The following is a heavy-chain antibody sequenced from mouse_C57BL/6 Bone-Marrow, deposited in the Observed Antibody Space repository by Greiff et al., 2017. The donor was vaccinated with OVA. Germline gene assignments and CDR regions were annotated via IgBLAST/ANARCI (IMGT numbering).Heavy chain of an antibody. Sequence: VKLQESGAELARPGASVKLSCKASGYTFTSYGISWVKQRTGQGLEWIGEIYPRSGNTYYNEKFKGKATLTADKSSSTAYMELRSLTSEDSAVYFCAGGNPYAMDYWGQGTSVTVSS. J-gene: IGHJ4*01. CDR2: IYPRSGNT. V-gene: IGHV1-81*01. CDR1: GYTFTSYG. D-gene: IGHD2-1*01. CDR3: AGGNPYAMDY.